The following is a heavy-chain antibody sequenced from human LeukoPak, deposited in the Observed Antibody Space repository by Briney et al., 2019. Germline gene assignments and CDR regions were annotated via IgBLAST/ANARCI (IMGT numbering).Heavy chain of an antibody. CDR3: ARGRFHLDSSVYSSFYH. CDR1: GFPFSSYC. J-gene: IGHJ4*01. D-gene: IGHD3-22*01. Sequence: GGSLRLSCAGSGFPFSSYCMSWVRQAPGKGLEWVANIKEDGSEKYYVDSVKGRFTISRDNAKNSLYLQMNSLRAEDTAVYYCARGRFHLDSSVYSSFYHWGHGTLVTVSS. V-gene: IGHV3-7*01. CDR2: IKEDGSEK.